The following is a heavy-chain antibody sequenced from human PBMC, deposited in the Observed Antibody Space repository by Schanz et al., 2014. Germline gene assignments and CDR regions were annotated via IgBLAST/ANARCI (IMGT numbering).Heavy chain of an antibody. V-gene: IGHV3-30*03. CDR3: TTQQLGSHYLYGMDV. Sequence: QVQLVESGGGVVQPGRSLRLSCAASGFTFSKYGVHWVRQAPGKGLEWVGFISFDGRNTGYAHSVKGRFTISRDNSKNTVNLQMNSLRAEDTAVYYCTTQQLGSHYLYGMDVWGQGTTVTVS. J-gene: IGHJ6*02. CDR2: ISFDGRNT. D-gene: IGHD6-13*01. CDR1: GFTFSKYG.